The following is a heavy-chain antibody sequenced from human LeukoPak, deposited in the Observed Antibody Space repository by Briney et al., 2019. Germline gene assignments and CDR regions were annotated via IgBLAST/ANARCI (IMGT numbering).Heavy chain of an antibody. J-gene: IGHJ4*02. CDR1: GFTFSSYA. V-gene: IGHV3-23*01. CDR3: AKRGWDSSGYYYKY. CDR2: IIGSGGST. Sequence: GGSLRLSCAASGFTFSSYAISWVRQAPGKGLEWVSLIIGSGGSTYYADSVKGRFTISRDNSKNTLYLQMNSLRAEDTAVYYCAKRGWDSSGYYYKYCGQGTLVTVSS. D-gene: IGHD3-22*01.